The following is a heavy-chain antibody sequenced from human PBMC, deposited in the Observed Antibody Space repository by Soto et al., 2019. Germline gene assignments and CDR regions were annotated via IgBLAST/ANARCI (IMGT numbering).Heavy chain of an antibody. J-gene: IGHJ5*02. CDR3: ARDLAPPQVDINNNWFDP. CDR2: ISYDGSNK. CDR1: GFTFSSYA. V-gene: IGHV3-30-3*01. D-gene: IGHD3-9*01. Sequence: QVQLVESGGGVVQPGRSLRLSCAASGFTFSSYAMHWVRQAPGKGLEWVAVISYDGSNKYYADSVKGRFTISRDNSKNTLYLQMNSLRAEDTAVYYCARDLAPPQVDINNNWFDPWGQGTLVTVSS.